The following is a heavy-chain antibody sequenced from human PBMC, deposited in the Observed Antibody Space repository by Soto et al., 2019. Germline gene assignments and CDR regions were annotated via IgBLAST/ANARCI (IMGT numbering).Heavy chain of an antibody. V-gene: IGHV6-1*01. CDR1: GDSVSSNSAA. J-gene: IGHJ6*02. Sequence: SQTLSLTCAISGDSVSSNSAAWNWIRRSPSRGLEWLGRTYYKSKWNNDYALSVKSRITLNPETSKSQFSLHLYSVTPEDTAVFYCTGITWFRGMDVCGQGTPVTVSS. CDR3: TGITWFRGMDV. D-gene: IGHD3-10*01. CDR2: TYYKSKWNN.